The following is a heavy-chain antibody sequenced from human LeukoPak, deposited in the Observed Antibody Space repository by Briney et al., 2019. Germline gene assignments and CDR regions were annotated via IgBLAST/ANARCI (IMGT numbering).Heavy chain of an antibody. CDR3: ARHVALGIVVVPAAIAY. CDR1: GGSISSSSYY. V-gene: IGHV4-39*01. D-gene: IGHD2-2*03. Sequence: PSETLSLTCTVSGGSISSSSYYWGWIHQPPGKGLEWIGSIYYSGSTYFNSSLKSRVTISVDTSKNQFSLKLSSVTAADTAVYYCARHVALGIVVVPAAIAYWGQGTLVTVSS. CDR2: IYYSGST. J-gene: IGHJ4*02.